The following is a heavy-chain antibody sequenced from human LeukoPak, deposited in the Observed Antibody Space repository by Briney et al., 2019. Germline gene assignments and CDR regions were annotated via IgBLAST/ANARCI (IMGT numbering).Heavy chain of an antibody. CDR1: GGTFSSYA. Sequence: SVKVSCKASGGTFSSYAISWVRQAPGQGLEWMGGIIPIFGTANYAQKFQGRVTITTDESTSTAYMELSSLRSEDTAVYYCARATGKQQKPKITMVRGVEDAFDIWGQGTMVTVSS. D-gene: IGHD3-10*01. CDR3: ARATGKQQKPKITMVRGVEDAFDI. V-gene: IGHV1-69*05. J-gene: IGHJ3*02. CDR2: IIPIFGTA.